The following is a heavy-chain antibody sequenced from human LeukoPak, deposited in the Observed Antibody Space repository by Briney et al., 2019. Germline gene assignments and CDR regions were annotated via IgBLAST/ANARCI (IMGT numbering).Heavy chain of an antibody. CDR1: GFTVSSNY. J-gene: IGHJ4*02. Sequence: GGSLRLSCAASGFTVSSNYMSWVRQAPGKGLEWVSVIYSGGSTYYADSVKGRFTISRDNSKNTLYLQMNSLRAEDTAVYYCAREANDCSSTSCYDGGFDYWGQGTLVTVSS. D-gene: IGHD2-2*01. V-gene: IGHV3-53*01. CDR2: IYSGGST. CDR3: AREANDCSSTSCYDGGFDY.